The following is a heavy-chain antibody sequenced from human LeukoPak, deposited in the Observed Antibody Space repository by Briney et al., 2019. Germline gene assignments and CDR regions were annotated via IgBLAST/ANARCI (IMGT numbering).Heavy chain of an antibody. CDR1: GGSIGSGGYY. J-gene: IGHJ4*02. V-gene: IGHV4-31*03. CDR3: ARLGTNSPFFFDY. D-gene: IGHD1-7*01. Sequence: SETLSLTCTVSGGSIGSGGYYWSWIRQHPGKGLEWIGYIYYSGSTYYNPSLKSRVTISVDTSKNQFSLKLSSVTAADTAVYYCARLGTNSPFFFDYWGQGTLVTVSS. CDR2: IYYSGST.